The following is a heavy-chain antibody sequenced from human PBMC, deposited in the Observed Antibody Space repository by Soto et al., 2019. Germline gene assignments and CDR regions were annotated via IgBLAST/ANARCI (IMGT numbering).Heavy chain of an antibody. D-gene: IGHD3-10*01. CDR3: ARSTPRYGSGSYLPY. Sequence: QVQLQESGPGLVKPSGTLSLTCAVSGGSISSSNWWSWVRQPPGKGLEWIGEIYHSGSTNYNPSLKSRVTMSGDTSKNQFSLKLSSVTAADTAVYYCARSTPRYGSGSYLPYWGQGTLVTVSS. J-gene: IGHJ4*02. CDR2: IYHSGST. V-gene: IGHV4-4*02. CDR1: GGSISSSNW.